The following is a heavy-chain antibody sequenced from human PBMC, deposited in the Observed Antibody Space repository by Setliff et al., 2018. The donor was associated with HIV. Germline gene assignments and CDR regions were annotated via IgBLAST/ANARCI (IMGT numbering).Heavy chain of an antibody. J-gene: IGHJ6*02. D-gene: IGHD6-19*01. CDR3: ARLGSGWSDSYYYAMDI. CDR2: VTPILHTT. CDR1: GDTFSTYV. V-gene: IGHV1-69*10. Sequence: GASVKVSCKSSGDTFSTYVFTWVRQAPGQGLEWMGGVTPILHTTNYAQKFQGRVTITADISTRTVYMELSSLRSDDTAVYFCARLGSGWSDSYYYAMDIWGQGTTVTVS.